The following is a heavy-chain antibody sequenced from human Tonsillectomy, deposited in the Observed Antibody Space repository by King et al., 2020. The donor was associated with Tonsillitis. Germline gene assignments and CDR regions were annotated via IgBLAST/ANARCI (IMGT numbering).Heavy chain of an antibody. CDR2: IIGSGGYI. CDR3: ARSKASGQLWSSDWYFVL. CDR1: GFTFSSYT. J-gene: IGHJ2*01. Sequence: VQLVESGGGLVKPGGSLRLSFAASGFTFSSYTKNWVRQAPGKGLGLGSSIIGSGGYIYYSDSVKGRFTISRDNADNALHLQLNSLRAEDTAVSYCARSKASGQLWSSDWYFVLWGRGTLVTVSS. V-gene: IGHV3-21*01. D-gene: IGHD5-18*01.